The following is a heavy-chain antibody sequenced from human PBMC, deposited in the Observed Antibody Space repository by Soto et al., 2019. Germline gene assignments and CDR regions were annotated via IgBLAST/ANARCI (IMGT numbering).Heavy chain of an antibody. J-gene: IGHJ5*02. CDR1: KFSFSGYW. V-gene: IGHV3-74*01. D-gene: IGHD1-26*01. CDR3: AKVASGSYDWFDP. Sequence: EVQLVESGGGLVQPGGSLRLSCAASKFSFSGYWMHWVRQAPGKGLMWVSRVNPDGSTTTYADSVKVRFTISRDNAKNTVFLQMNSLRVDDTAVYYCAKVASGSYDWFDPWGQGTLVTVSS. CDR2: VNPDGSTT.